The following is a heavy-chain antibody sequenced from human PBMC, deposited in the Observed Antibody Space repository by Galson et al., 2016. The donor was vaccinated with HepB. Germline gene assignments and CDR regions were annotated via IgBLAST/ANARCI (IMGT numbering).Heavy chain of an antibody. V-gene: IGHV4-34*01. CDR1: GGSFGGFY. J-gene: IGHJ5*02. CDR3: AGGRAETTFAALGYYDFYGLDA. D-gene: IGHD3/OR15-3a*01. Sequence: SETLSLTCAVYGGSFGGFYWNWIRQSPGKGLEWIGEIDHYGRNNSSPSLKSRVTISVDTSKNQFSLKLTSVTAADAALYFCAGGRAETTFAALGYYDFYGLDAWGQGTLVTVSS. CDR2: IDHYGRN.